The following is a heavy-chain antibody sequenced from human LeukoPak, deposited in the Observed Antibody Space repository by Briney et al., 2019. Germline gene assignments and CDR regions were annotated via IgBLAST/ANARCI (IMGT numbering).Heavy chain of an antibody. CDR2: ISSSSSYI. Sequence: GGSLRLSCAASGFTFSSYSMNWVRQAPGKGLEWVSSISSSSSYIYYADSVKGRFTISRDNAKNSLYLQMDSLRAEDTAVYYCARDAGWFGELPNFDYWGQGTLVTVSS. V-gene: IGHV3-21*01. J-gene: IGHJ4*02. D-gene: IGHD3-10*01. CDR3: ARDAGWFGELPNFDY. CDR1: GFTFSSYS.